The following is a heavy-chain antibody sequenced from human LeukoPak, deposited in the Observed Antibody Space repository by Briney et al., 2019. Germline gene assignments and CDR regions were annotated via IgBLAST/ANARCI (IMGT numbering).Heavy chain of an antibody. CDR3: ARDARGVAAADDAFDL. CDR2: MNPNSGAT. D-gene: IGHD2-2*01. Sequence: ASVKVSCQASGYTFSNHDFDWVRQAPGQGLEWMGWMNPNSGATGYAQKFQGRVTMTRNPSINTAYMELSGLRVEDTAVYYCARDARGVAAADDAFDLWGQGTMVTVSS. V-gene: IGHV1-8*01. J-gene: IGHJ3*01. CDR1: GYTFSNHD.